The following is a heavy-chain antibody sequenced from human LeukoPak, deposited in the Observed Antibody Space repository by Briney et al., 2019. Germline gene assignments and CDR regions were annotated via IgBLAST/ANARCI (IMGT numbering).Heavy chain of an antibody. V-gene: IGHV1-69*05. Sequence: SVKVSCKASGGTFSIYAIGGVRHAPGQGLEWMVGIIPIFGTANYAQKFRGRVKITTDESTSTAYMELSSLRSEDTAVYYCARGYYYYSSGPNYYYYYMDVWGKGATVTVAS. J-gene: IGHJ6*03. D-gene: IGHD3-22*01. CDR1: GGTFSIYA. CDR3: ARGYYYYSSGPNYYYYYMDV. CDR2: IIPIFGTA.